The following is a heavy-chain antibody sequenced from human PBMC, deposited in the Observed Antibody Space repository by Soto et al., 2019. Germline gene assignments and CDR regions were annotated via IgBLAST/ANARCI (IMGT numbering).Heavy chain of an antibody. CDR3: ARRYGPGFDY. V-gene: IGHV4-61*05. Sequence: PSETLSLTCTVSGGSISSSSYYWSWIRQPPGKGLEWIGYIYYSGSTNYNPSLKSRVTISVDTSKNQFSLKLNSMTAADTAVYSCARRYGPGFDYWAREPWSPSPQ. J-gene: IGHJ4*02. D-gene: IGHD4-17*01. CDR1: GGSISSSSYY. CDR2: IYYSGST.